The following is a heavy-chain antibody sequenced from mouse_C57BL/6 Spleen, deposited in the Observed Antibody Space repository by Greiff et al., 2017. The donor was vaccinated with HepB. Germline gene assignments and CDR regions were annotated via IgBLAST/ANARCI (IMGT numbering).Heavy chain of an antibody. V-gene: IGHV1-82*01. Sequence: LEESGPELVKPGASVKISCKASGYAFSSSWMNWVKQRPGKGLEWIGRIYPGDGDTNYNGKFKGKATLTADKSSSTAYMQLSSLTSEDSAVYFCARSYYGSSYNWYFDVWGTGTTVTVSS. CDR1: GYAFSSSW. CDR2: IYPGDGDT. D-gene: IGHD1-1*01. CDR3: ARSYYGSSYNWYFDV. J-gene: IGHJ1*03.